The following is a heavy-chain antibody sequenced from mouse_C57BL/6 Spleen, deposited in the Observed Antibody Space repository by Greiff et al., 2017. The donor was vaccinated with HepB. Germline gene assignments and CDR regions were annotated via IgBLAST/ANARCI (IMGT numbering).Heavy chain of an antibody. CDR3: ASEYYVSNYVNYFYY. D-gene: IGHD1-1*01. Sequence: QVQLQQPGAELVKPGASVKMSCKASGYTFTSYWITWVKQRPGQGLEWIGDIYPGSGSTNYNEKFKSKATLTVDTSSSTAYMQLSSLTSEGSAVYYCASEYYVSNYVNYFYYWGQGTTLAVSS. V-gene: IGHV1-55*01. CDR2: IYPGSGST. J-gene: IGHJ2*01. CDR1: GYTFTSYW.